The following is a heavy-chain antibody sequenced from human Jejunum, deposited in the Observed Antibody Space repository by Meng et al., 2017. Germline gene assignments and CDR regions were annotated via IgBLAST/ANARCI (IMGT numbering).Heavy chain of an antibody. D-gene: IGHD4-17*01. Sequence: SETLSLTCAVSGASISTTNLWNWVRQPPGKGLEWIGEIHHSGTTYYNPSLKSRVTISLDKSKNQFSLELRSVTAADTAVYYCARHDYGDPTAAFDYWGQGTLVTVSS. CDR2: IHHSGTT. V-gene: IGHV4-4*02. CDR3: ARHDYGDPTAAFDY. J-gene: IGHJ4*02. CDR1: GASISTTNL.